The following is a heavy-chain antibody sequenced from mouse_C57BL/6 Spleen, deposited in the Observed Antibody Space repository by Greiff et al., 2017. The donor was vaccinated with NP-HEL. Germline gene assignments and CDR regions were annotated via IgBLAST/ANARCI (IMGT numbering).Heavy chain of an antibody. Sequence: DVQLQESGPGLVKPSQSLSLTCSVTGYSITSGYYWNWIRQFPGNKLEWMGYISYDGSNNYNPSLKNRISITRDTSKNQFFLKLNSVTTEDTATYYCAGYGNYFAWFAYWGQGTLVTVSA. CDR2: ISYDGSN. CDR1: GYSITSGYY. D-gene: IGHD2-1*01. J-gene: IGHJ3*01. V-gene: IGHV3-6*01. CDR3: AGYGNYFAWFAY.